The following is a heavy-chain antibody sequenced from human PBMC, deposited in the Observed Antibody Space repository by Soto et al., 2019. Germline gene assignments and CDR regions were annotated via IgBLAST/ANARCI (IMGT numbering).Heavy chain of an antibody. V-gene: IGHV3-30*03. J-gene: IGHJ4*02. Sequence: QVQLVESGGGVVQPGRSLRLSCAASGFPFTSYGMHWVREGPDKGLEWVAIISYDGSDKYYADSVKGRFTISRDNSKNTLHLQMNNVRPEDTALYYCVGGQYYFDYRGQGTLVIVSS. D-gene: IGHD3-10*01. CDR2: ISYDGSDK. CDR1: GFPFTSYG. CDR3: VGGQYYFDY.